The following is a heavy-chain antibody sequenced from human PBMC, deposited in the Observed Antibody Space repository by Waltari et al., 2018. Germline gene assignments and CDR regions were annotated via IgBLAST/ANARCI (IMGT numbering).Heavy chain of an antibody. D-gene: IGHD3-22*01. J-gene: IGHJ2*01. CDR3: ARVRVGYYDSSGKVCWYFDL. CDR2: IYHSGST. CDR1: GGSISSGGYY. V-gene: IGHV4-31*03. Sequence: QVQLQESGPGLVKPSQTLSLTCTVSGGSISSGGYYWSWISQHPGKGLEWIGYIYHSGSTYYNPSLKSRVTISVDTSKNQFSLKLSSVTAADTAVYYCARVRVGYYDSSGKVCWYFDLWGRGTLVTVSS.